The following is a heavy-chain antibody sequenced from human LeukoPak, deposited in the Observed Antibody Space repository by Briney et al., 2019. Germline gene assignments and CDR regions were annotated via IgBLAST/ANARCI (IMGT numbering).Heavy chain of an antibody. D-gene: IGHD6-19*01. J-gene: IGHJ4*02. V-gene: IGHV4-39*01. CDR2: IHYSGST. Sequence: SETLSLTCTVSGGSIRSSSYYWGWIRQPPGKGLEWIGSIHYSGSTYYNASLKSRGTISVDTSKNQFSLKLNSVTAADTAVYFCARQVVAVAGTGYFDYWGQGALVTVSS. CDR1: GGSIRSSSYY. CDR3: ARQVVAVAGTGYFDY.